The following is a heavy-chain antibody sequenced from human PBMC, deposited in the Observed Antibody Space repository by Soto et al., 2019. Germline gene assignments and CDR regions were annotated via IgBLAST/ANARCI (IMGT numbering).Heavy chain of an antibody. CDR1: AATVSGGYYY. CDR2: ISFGGHT. D-gene: IGHD2-2*01. V-gene: IGHV4-39*01. Sequence: QVQLQESGPGLVKPSETMPLTCTVSAATVSGGYYYWAWIRQPPGKRLGWIASISFGGHTYHNPSLKSPLTLSVDTSKNQSALTTPPATAAVTGVYCWGRPRACYGEWAFDIGGPATMVTVSS. J-gene: IGHJ3*02. CDR3: GRPRACYGEWAFDI.